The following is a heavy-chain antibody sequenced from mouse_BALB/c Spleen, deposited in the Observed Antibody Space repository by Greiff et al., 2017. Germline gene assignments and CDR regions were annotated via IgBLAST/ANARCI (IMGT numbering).Heavy chain of an antibody. V-gene: IGHV3-8*02. Sequence: EVKVVESGPSLVKPSQTLSLTCSVTGDSITSGYWNWIRKFPGNKLEYMGYISYSGSTYYNPSLKSRISITRDTSKNQYYLQLNSVTTEDTATYYCARLDDGYYAMDYWGQGTSVTVSS. CDR1: GDSITSGY. J-gene: IGHJ4*01. D-gene: IGHD2-3*01. CDR3: ARLDDGYYAMDY. CDR2: ISYSGST.